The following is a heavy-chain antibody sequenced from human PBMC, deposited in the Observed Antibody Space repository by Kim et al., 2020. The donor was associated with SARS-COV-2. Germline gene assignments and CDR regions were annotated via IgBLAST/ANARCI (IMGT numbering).Heavy chain of an antibody. J-gene: IGHJ4*02. CDR2: ISSSSSYI. CDR1: GFTFSSYS. CDR3: ARDQAYCGGDCYYVGYFDY. V-gene: IGHV3-21*01. Sequence: GGSLRLSCAASGFTFSSYSMNWVRQAPGKGLEWVSSISSSSSYIYYADSVKGRFTISRDNAKNSLCLQMNSLRAEDTAVYYCARDQAYCGGDCYYVGYFDYWGQGTLVTVSS. D-gene: IGHD2-21*02.